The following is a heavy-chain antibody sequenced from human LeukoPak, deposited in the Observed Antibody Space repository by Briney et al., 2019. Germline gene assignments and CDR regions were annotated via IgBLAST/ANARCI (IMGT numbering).Heavy chain of an antibody. V-gene: IGHV1-2*02. CDR3: ARETGATIDY. D-gene: IGHD1-26*01. CDR1: GYTFTGYY. J-gene: IGHJ4*02. CDR2: INPNSGGT. Sequence: ASVKVSCKASGYTFTGYYMNWVRQAPGQGLEWMGWINPNSGGTNHAQKFQGRVTMTRDTSISTAYMELSRLRSDDAAVYYCARETGATIDYWGQGTLVTVSS.